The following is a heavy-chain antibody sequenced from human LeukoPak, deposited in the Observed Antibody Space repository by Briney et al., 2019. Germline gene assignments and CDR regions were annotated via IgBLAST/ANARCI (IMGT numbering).Heavy chain of an antibody. CDR3: AKEDYYDSSGYY. Sequence: GGSLRLSCAASGFTFSSYAMHWVRQAPGKGLEWVAVISYDGSNKYYADSVKGRFTISRDNSKNTLYLQMNSLRAEDTAVYYCAKEDYYDSSGYYWGQGTLVTVSS. CDR1: GFTFSSYA. D-gene: IGHD3-22*01. CDR2: ISYDGSNK. V-gene: IGHV3-30*04. J-gene: IGHJ4*02.